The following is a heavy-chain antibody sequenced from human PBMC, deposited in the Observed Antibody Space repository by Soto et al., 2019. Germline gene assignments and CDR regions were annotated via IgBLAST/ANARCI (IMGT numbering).Heavy chain of an antibody. CDR1: GFTFSSYS. J-gene: IGHJ4*02. D-gene: IGHD4-17*01. CDR3: AREVYYGDYKSGYFDY. CDR2: ISSSSSYI. Sequence: RGSLRLSCAASGFTFSSYSMNWVRQAPGKGLEWVSSISSSSSYIYYADSVKGRFTISRDNAKNSLYLQMNSLRADDTAVYYCAREVYYGDYKSGYFDYWGQGTLVTVSS. V-gene: IGHV3-21*01.